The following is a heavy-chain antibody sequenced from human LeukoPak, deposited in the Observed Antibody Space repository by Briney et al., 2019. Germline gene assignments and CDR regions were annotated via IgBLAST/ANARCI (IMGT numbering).Heavy chain of an antibody. V-gene: IGHV3-73*01. CDR2: IRSKANSYAT. CDR1: GFTFSGSA. D-gene: IGHD6-19*01. J-gene: IGHJ4*02. CDR3: ALAGGTAVAGRFDY. Sequence: PGGSLRLSCAASGFTFSGSAMHWVRQASGKGLEWVGRIRSKANSYATAYAALVKGRFTISRDDSKNTAYLQMNSLRAEDTAVYYCALAGGTAVAGRFDYWGQGTLVTVSS.